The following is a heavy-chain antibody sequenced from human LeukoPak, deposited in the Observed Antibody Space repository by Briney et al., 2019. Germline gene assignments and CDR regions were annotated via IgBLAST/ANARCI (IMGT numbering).Heavy chain of an antibody. V-gene: IGHV3-48*01. J-gene: IGHJ4*02. CDR2: ISSSSSTI. CDR3: ARWDDLFLIDF. Sequence: PGGSLRLSCAASGFTFSSYSMNWVRQAPGKGLEWVSYISSSSSTIYYAGSVKGRFTISRDNAKNSLYLQMNSLRAEDTAVYYCARWDDLFLIDFWGQGTLVTVSS. D-gene: IGHD3-9*01. CDR1: GFTFSSYS.